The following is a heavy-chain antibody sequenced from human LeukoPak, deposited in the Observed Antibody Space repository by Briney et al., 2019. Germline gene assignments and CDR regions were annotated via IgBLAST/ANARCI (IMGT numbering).Heavy chain of an antibody. Sequence: ASVKLSCKASGYTFTDYYIHWVRQAPGQGLEWMGRINPDSGDTSSAQRFQGRVIMTRDTSISTAYMELRRLRSDDTATYYCAKDHGFIGSNWFDPWGQGTLVTVSS. V-gene: IGHV1-2*06. CDR2: INPDSGDT. CDR1: GYTFTDYY. CDR3: AKDHGFIGSNWFDP. D-gene: IGHD3-10*01. J-gene: IGHJ5*02.